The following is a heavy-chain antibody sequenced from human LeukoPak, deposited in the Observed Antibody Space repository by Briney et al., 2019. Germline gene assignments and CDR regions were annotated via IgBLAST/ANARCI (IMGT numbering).Heavy chain of an antibody. D-gene: IGHD6-13*01. Sequence: SEALSLTCTVSGGSISSSSYYWGWIRQPPGKGLEWIGSIYYSGNTYYNPSLKSRVTISVDTPKNQFSLKVSSVTAADTAVYYCASLAAAGTCFSYWGQGTLVTVSS. CDR1: GGSISSSSYY. V-gene: IGHV4-39*01. CDR3: ASLAAAGTCFSY. CDR2: IYYSGNT. J-gene: IGHJ4*02.